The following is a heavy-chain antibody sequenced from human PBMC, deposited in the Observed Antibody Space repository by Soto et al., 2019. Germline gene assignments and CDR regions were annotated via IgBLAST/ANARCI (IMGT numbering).Heavy chain of an antibody. J-gene: IGHJ4*02. D-gene: IGHD1-1*01. CDR2: IIPIFGTA. CDR3: ARDTILASYFDY. V-gene: IGHV1-69*06. Sequence: SVKVSCKASGGTFSSYAISWVRQAPGQGLEWMGGIIPIFGTANYAQKFQGRVTITADKSTSTAYMELSSLRSEDTAVYYCARDTILASYFDYWGQGTLVTVSS. CDR1: GGTFSSYA.